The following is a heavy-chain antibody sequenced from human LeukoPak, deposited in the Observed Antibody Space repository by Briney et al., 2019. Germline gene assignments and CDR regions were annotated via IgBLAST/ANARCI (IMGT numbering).Heavy chain of an antibody. J-gene: IGHJ4*02. CDR1: GFTFSSYE. D-gene: IGHD6-13*01. V-gene: IGHV3-48*03. CDR3: ARDRHSSSWYGGVDY. CDR2: ISSSGSTI. Sequence: GGSLRLSCAASGFTFSSYEMNWVRQAPGKGLEWVSYISSSGSTIYYADSVKGRFTISRDNAENSLYLQMNSLRAEDTAVYYCARDRHSSSWYGGVDYWGQGTLVTVSS.